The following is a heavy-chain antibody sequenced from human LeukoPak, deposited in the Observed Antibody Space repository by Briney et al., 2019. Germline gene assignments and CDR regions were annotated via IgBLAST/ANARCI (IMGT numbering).Heavy chain of an antibody. D-gene: IGHD4-17*01. CDR3: ARQYGRPFDY. Sequence: GESLKISCKGSGLSFIRNWIGWVRQMPGKGLEWMGIIYPGDSDTRYSPSFHGQVTISADKSINTAYLQWSSLRASDTAMYYCARQYGRPFDYWGQGPLVSLSS. J-gene: IGHJ4*02. V-gene: IGHV5-51*01. CDR1: GLSFIRNW. CDR2: IYPGDSDT.